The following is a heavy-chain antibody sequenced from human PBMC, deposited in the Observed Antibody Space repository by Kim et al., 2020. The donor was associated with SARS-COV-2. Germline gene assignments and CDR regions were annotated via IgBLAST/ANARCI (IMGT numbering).Heavy chain of an antibody. CDR1: GGSISSGGYY. CDR3: ARDRAGSSWPYYYYGMGV. J-gene: IGHJ6*02. D-gene: IGHD6-13*01. CDR2: IYYSGST. Sequence: SETLSLTCTVSGGSISSGGYYWSWIRQHPGKGLEWIGYIYYSGSTYYNPSLKSRVTISVDTSKNQFSLKLSSVTAADTAVYYCARDRAGSSWPYYYYGMGVWGQGTTVTVSS. V-gene: IGHV4-31*03.